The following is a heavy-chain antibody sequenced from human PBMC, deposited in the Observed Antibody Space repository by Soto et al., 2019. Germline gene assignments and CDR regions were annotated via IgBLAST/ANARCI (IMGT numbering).Heavy chain of an antibody. Sequence: SETLSLTCNVSGGSLNDYYWTWIRQFPGKGLQWVGCIYFGGGPNSNPSLKNRVSISVDTSKSQFSMRLTSVTAADTAVYYCARGAASSSFQFSFYGLDVWGPGTTVTVSS. V-gene: IGHV4-59*01. J-gene: IGHJ6*02. CDR2: IYFGGGP. CDR3: ARGAASSSFQFSFYGLDV. D-gene: IGHD2-21*01. CDR1: GGSLNDYY.